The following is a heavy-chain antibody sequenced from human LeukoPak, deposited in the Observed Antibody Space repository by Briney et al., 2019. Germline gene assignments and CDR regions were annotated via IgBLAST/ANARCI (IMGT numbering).Heavy chain of an antibody. Sequence: PSETLSLTCTVSGGSISSYYWSWIRQPPGKGLEWIGYIYYSGSTNYNPSLKSRVTISVDTSKNQFSLKLSSVTAADTAVHYCARDLTYYDFWSGRNYYYMDVWGKGTTVTVSS. CDR2: IYYSGST. CDR3: ARDLTYYDFWSGRNYYYMDV. CDR1: GGSISSYY. V-gene: IGHV4-59*01. D-gene: IGHD3-3*01. J-gene: IGHJ6*03.